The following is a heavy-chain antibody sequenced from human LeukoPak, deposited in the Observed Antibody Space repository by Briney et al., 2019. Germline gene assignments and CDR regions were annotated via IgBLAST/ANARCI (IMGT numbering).Heavy chain of an antibody. CDR2: ISSSSSYI. J-gene: IGHJ6*02. CDR3: ARAASHPGELGNMVV. D-gene: IGHD3-10*01. Sequence: GGSLRLSCAASGFTFSSYSMNWVRQAPGKGLEWVSSISSSSSYIYYADSVKGRFTISRDKAKNSVYLQRNSLRAEDTAVYYFARAASHPGELGNMVVSGQGTTVTVSS. V-gene: IGHV3-21*01. CDR1: GFTFSSYS.